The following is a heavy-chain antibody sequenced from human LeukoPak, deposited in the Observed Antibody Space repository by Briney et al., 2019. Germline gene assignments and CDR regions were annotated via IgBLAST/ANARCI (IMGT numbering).Heavy chain of an antibody. Sequence: ASVKLSCKASGYTFTSYGISWVRQAPGQGLEWMGWISAYNGNTNYAQKLQGRVTMTTDTSTSTAYMELRSLRSDDTAVYYCARDGPQIWLQVVIDYWGQGTLLTVSS. CDR2: ISAYNGNT. CDR3: ARDGPQIWLQVVIDY. D-gene: IGHD5-18*01. V-gene: IGHV1-18*01. J-gene: IGHJ4*02. CDR1: GYTFTSYG.